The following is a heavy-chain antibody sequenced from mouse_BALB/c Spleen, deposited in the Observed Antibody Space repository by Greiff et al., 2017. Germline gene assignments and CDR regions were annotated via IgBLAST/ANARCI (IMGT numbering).Heavy chain of an antibody. CDR2: IYPGNSDT. CDR3: THDYGAWFAY. D-gene: IGHD2-4*01. J-gene: IGHJ3*01. V-gene: IGHV1-5*01. Sequence: DVQLQESGTVLARPGASVKMSCKASGYTFTSYWMHWVKQRPGQGLEWIGAIYPGNSDTSYNQKFKGKAKLTAVTSTSTAYLELSSLTNEDSAVYYCTHDYGAWFAYWGQGTLVTVSA. CDR1: GYTFTSYW.